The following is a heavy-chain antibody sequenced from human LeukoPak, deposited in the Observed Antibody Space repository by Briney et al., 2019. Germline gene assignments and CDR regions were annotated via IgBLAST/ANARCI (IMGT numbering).Heavy chain of an antibody. V-gene: IGHV4-59*01. D-gene: IGHD3-3*01. J-gene: IGHJ4*02. CDR2: IYYSGST. CDR3: AKGVKSGYFDY. CDR1: GGSISSYY. Sequence: SETLSLTCTVSGGSISSYYWSWIRQPPGKGLEWFGYIYYSGSTNYNPSLKSRGTISVDTSKNQFSLKLSYVTAADTAVYYCAKGVKSGYFDYCGQGTLVTVSS.